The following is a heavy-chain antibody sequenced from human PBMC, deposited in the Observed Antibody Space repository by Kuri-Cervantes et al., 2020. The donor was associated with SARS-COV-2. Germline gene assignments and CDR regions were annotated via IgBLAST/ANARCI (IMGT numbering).Heavy chain of an antibody. Sequence: GSLRLSCTVSGGSISSYYWSWIRQPPGKGLEWIGYIYYSGSTNYNPSLKSRVTISVDTSKNQFSLKLSSVTAVDTAVYYCARGGYGDYLSWGQGTLVTVSS. V-gene: IGHV4-59*01. CDR2: IYYSGST. D-gene: IGHD4-17*01. CDR3: ARGGYGDYLS. CDR1: GGSISSYY. J-gene: IGHJ5*02.